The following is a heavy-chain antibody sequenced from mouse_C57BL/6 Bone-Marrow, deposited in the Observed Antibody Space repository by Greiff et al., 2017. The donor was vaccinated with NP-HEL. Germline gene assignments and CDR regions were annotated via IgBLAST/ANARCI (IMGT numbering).Heavy chain of an antibody. Sequence: QVQLQQSGPGLVQPSQSLSITCTVSGFSLTSYGVHWVRQSPGKGLEWLGVIWSGGSTDYNAAFISRLSISKDNSKSQVFFKMNSLQADDTAIYYCARNGVLQYFDVWGTGTTVTVSS. J-gene: IGHJ1*03. CDR3: ARNGVLQYFDV. CDR1: GFSLTSYG. CDR2: IWSGGST. V-gene: IGHV2-2*01. D-gene: IGHD1-1*01.